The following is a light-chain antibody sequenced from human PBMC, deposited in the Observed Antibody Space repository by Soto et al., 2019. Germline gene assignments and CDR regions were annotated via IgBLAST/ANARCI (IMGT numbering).Light chain of an antibody. CDR1: QSINSY. CDR3: QQSYSTPRT. Sequence: DIQMTQSPSSLSASVGDRVTITCRASQSINSYLNWYQQKPGKAPKLLIYAASNLQSGVPSRFSGSGSGTAFTLTISSLQPEDFATYHCQQSYSTPRTFGPGTKVDIK. CDR2: AAS. V-gene: IGKV1-39*01. J-gene: IGKJ3*01.